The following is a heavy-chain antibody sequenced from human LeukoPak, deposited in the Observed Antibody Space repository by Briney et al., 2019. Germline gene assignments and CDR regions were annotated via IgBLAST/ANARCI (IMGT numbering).Heavy chain of an antibody. CDR3: AKLKLGIPPNGLDY. V-gene: IGHV3-23*01. Sequence: GGSLRLSCAVSGFTFSSYAMSWVRQAPGKGLEWVSAISGSGGSTYYADSVKGRFTISRDNSKNTLYLQMNSLRAEDTAVYYCAKLKLGIPPNGLDYWGQGTLVTVSS. CDR2: ISGSGGST. J-gene: IGHJ4*02. CDR1: GFTFSSYA. D-gene: IGHD7-27*01.